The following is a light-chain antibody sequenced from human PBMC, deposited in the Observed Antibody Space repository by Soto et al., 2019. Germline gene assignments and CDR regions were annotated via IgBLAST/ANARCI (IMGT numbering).Light chain of an antibody. CDR2: AAS. Sequence: DIQMTQSPSSLSASVGDRVTITCRASQGISKYLAWYQQKPGKVPKLLIYAASTLQSGVPSRFSGSGSGTDFTLTISSLQPEDVATYYCQKYNSAPCTFGGGTKVEIK. J-gene: IGKJ4*01. CDR1: QGISKY. V-gene: IGKV1-27*01. CDR3: QKYNSAPCT.